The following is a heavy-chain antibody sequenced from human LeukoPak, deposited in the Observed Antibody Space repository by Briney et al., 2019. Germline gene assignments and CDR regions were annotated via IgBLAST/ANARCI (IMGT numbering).Heavy chain of an antibody. D-gene: IGHD3/OR15-3a*01. CDR2: ISYDGSVQ. J-gene: IGHJ4*02. CDR3: ARERTGFYAEY. Sequence: GGSLRLSCAASGFTFSHYAMYWVRQAPGKGLEWVALISYDGSVQYYADSVKGRFTISRDSPKNTLYLQMNSLRPEDTAVYYCARERTGFYAEYWGQGTLVTFSS. V-gene: IGHV3-30*04. CDR1: GFTFSHYA.